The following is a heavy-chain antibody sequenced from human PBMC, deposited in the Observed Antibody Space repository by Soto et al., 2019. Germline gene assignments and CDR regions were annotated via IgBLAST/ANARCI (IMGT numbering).Heavy chain of an antibody. CDR1: GFTFSYYW. CDR3: ARGQWGAFDL. CDR2: IHSDGSST. J-gene: IGHJ3*01. Sequence: DVQLVESGGGSVQPGGSLSLSCAATGFTFSYYWMHWVRQAPGKGLVWVSRIHSDGSSTTDPDSVKGRFTISRDNAKNTLYLQMNSLRAEDTAVYYCARGQWGAFDLWGQGTMVTVAS. V-gene: IGHV3-74*01. D-gene: IGHD1-26*01.